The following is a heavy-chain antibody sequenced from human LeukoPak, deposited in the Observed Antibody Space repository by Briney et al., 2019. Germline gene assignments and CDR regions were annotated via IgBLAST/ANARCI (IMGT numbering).Heavy chain of an antibody. Sequence: PSQTLSLTCTVSGGSISSGNYYWSWIRQPAGKGLEWIGRTSTSGSTNYNPSLKSRVTISVDTSKNQLSLKLSSVTAADTAVYYCAGPYDSSGYYYNDAFDMWGQGTMVTVSS. D-gene: IGHD3-22*01. CDR3: AGPYDSSGYYYNDAFDM. V-gene: IGHV4-61*02. CDR2: TSTSGST. J-gene: IGHJ3*02. CDR1: GGSISSGNYY.